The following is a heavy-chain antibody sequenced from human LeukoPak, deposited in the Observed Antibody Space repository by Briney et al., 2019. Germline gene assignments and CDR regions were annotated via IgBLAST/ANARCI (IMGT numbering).Heavy chain of an antibody. CDR2: IYSSGNT. CDR3: ANSYDGKIVPFDN. Sequence: SETLSLTCTVSGASITNSYWNWVRQPPGKGLEWIGYIYSSGNTSYNPSLKSRVTISLDVSKNQFSLKLTSVTAADTAVYYCANSYDGKIVPFDNWGQGALVAVSS. V-gene: IGHV4-4*09. D-gene: IGHD4-23*01. J-gene: IGHJ4*02. CDR1: GASITNSY.